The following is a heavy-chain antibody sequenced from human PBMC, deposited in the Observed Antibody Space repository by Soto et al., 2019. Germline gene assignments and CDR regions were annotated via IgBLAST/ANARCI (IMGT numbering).Heavy chain of an antibody. V-gene: IGHV4-31*03. J-gene: IGHJ6*02. CDR3: ARDRGFSMDV. Sequence: QVQMQESGPGLVKASQTLSLTCTVSGGSISGGRYYWNWIRQHPGKGLEWIGNIYDSGTTYYNSSLKSRVIISEDTSKNQFSLRLSSVTVADTAVYYCARDRGFSMDVWGQGTTVTVSS. CDR1: GGSISGGRYY. CDR2: IYDSGTT.